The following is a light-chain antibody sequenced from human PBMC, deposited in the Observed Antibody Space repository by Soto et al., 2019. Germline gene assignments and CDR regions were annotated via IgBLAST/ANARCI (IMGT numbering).Light chain of an antibody. V-gene: IGKV3-20*01. J-gene: IGKJ3*01. CDR1: QSISSY. CDR2: GAS. CDR3: QLYGRAPL. Sequence: EIVLTQSPGTLSLSPGERATLSCRASQSISSYLAWYQQKPGQSPRLLIYGASIRATGIPDRFSGSGSGTDFTLTIRSLEPEDFAVYYCQLYGRAPLFGPGTKVDT.